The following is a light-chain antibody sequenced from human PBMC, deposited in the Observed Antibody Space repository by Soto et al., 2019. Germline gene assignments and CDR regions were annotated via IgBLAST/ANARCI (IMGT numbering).Light chain of an antibody. CDR2: ASS. V-gene: IGKV1-9*01. CDR3: QQYNSYL. CDR1: QGISSY. J-gene: IGKJ3*01. Sequence: DIPLTQSPSFLSASVGDRVTISCRASQGISSYLAWYQQTPGKAPKLLIYASSTLQSGVPSRFSGSGSGTEFTLTISSLQPDDFATYYCQQYNSYLFGPGTKVDIK.